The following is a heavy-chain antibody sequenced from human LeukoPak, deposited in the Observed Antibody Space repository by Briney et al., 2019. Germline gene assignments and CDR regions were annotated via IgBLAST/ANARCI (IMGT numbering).Heavy chain of an antibody. Sequence: GASVKVSCKASGGTFSSYAIHWVRQAPGQRLEWMGWINASNGNTKYSQKFQGRVTITRDTSASTAYMELSSLTSEDTAVYYCARGLGYCSGGSCYALYYYYAMDVWGQGTTVTVSS. CDR1: GGTFSSYA. V-gene: IGHV1-3*01. J-gene: IGHJ6*02. CDR3: ARGLGYCSGGSCYALYYYYAMDV. D-gene: IGHD2-15*01. CDR2: INASNGNT.